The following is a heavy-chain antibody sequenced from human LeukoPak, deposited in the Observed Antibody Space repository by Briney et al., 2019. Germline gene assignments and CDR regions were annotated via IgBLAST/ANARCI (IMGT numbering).Heavy chain of an antibody. V-gene: IGHV3-21*04. CDR1: GFTFSSYS. CDR3: AKDRAARGRGNYFYMDV. CDR2: ISSSSSYI. D-gene: IGHD2/OR15-2a*01. J-gene: IGHJ6*03. Sequence: GGSLRLSCAASGFTFSSYSMNWVRQAPGKGLEWVSSISSSSSYIYYAYSVKGRFTISRDNAKNSLYLQMNSLRPEDTALYYCAKDRAARGRGNYFYMDVWGKGTTVTVSS.